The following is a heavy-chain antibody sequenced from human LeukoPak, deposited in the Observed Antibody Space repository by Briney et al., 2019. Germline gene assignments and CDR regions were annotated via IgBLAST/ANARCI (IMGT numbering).Heavy chain of an antibody. CDR3: ARDRGIVVVTDYYYYMDV. V-gene: IGHV3-48*04. Sequence: GGSLRLSCAASGFTFSRYSMNWVRQAPGKGLEWVSYISSSSRTIHYADSVKGRFTISRDNAKNSLYLQMSSLRAEDTALYYCARDRGIVVVTDYYYYMDVWGKGTTVTVSS. D-gene: IGHD3-22*01. CDR2: ISSSSRTI. CDR1: GFTFSRYS. J-gene: IGHJ6*03.